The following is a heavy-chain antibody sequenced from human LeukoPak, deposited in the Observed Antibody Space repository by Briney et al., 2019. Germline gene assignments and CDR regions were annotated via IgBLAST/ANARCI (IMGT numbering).Heavy chain of an antibody. V-gene: IGHV1-46*01. CDR3: ARGARQYYYGSGSSQIYYYYGMDV. J-gene: IGHJ6*02. CDR2: INPSGGST. D-gene: IGHD3-10*01. CDR1: GYTFTSYY. Sequence: ASVKVSCKASGYTFTSYYMHWVRQAPGQGLEWMGIINPSGGSTSYAQKFQGRVTMTRDTSTSTVYMELSSLRSEDTAVYYCARGARQYYYGSGSSQIYYYYGMDVWGQGTTVTVSS.